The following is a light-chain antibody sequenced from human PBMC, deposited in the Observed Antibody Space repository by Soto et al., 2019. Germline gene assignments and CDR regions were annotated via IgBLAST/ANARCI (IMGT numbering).Light chain of an antibody. CDR3: QQYGSSPGWT. Sequence: EIVMTQSPATLSVSPGESATLSCRASQTFSSNLAWYQQKPGQAPRLLIYDASTRATGIPARFSGSGSGTEFTLTISSLQSEDFAVYYCQQYGSSPGWTFGQGTKVEIK. CDR1: QTFSSN. V-gene: IGKV3-15*01. CDR2: DAS. J-gene: IGKJ1*01.